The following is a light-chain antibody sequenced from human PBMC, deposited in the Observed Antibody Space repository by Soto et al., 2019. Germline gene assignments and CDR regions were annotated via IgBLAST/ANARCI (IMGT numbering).Light chain of an antibody. V-gene: IGKV3-20*01. CDR1: QSVSSSY. Sequence: EIVLTQSPGTLSLTPGERATLSSRASQSVSSSYLAWYQQKPGQAPRLLIYGASSRATGIPDRFSGSGSGTDFTLTISRLEPEDFAVYDCQQCGGSPPITIGHGTRLEIK. J-gene: IGKJ5*01. CDR3: QQCGGSPPIT. CDR2: GAS.